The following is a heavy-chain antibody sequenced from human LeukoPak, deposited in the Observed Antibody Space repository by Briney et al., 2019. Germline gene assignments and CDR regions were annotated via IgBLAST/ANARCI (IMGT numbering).Heavy chain of an antibody. CDR3: ARHLELSSSPLDY. D-gene: IGHD6-6*01. CDR1: GFTFSSFT. J-gene: IGHJ4*02. Sequence: GGSLRLSCAASGFTFSSFTMHWVRQAPGKGLEWVSYISSSGNTIYYADSVKGRFTSSRDNAKNSLNLQMNSLRAEDTAVYYCARHLELSSSPLDYWGQGTLVTVSS. CDR2: ISSSGNTI. V-gene: IGHV3-48*04.